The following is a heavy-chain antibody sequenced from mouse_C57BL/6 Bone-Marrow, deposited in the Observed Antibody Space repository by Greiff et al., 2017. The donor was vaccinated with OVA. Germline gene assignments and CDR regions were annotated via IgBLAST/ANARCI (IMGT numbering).Heavy chain of an antibody. CDR3: ARWDYFRSSFYFAY. CDR2: ILPGSGST. CDR1: GYTFTGYW. V-gene: IGHV1-9*01. J-gene: IGHJ2*01. D-gene: IGHD1-1*01. Sequence: QVQLKQSGAELMKPGASVKLSCKATGYTFTGYWIEWVKQRPGHGLEWIGEILPGSGSTNYNEKFKGKGTFTADTSSNTAYMQLSSLTTEDSAIYCCARWDYFRSSFYFAYWGQGTTLTVSS.